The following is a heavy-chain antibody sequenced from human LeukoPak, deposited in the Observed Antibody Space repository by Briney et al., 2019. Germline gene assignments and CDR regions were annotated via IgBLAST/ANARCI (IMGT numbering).Heavy chain of an antibody. D-gene: IGHD3-3*01. V-gene: IGHV4-38-2*02. J-gene: IGHJ4*02. CDR2: IYHSGNT. Sequence: PSETLSLTCAVSGYSISSGYYWGWIRQPPGKGLEWIGSIYHSGNTYYNPSLKRRVTISVDTSKNQFSLKLSSVTAADTAVYHCARDARDFWSDHHERFDYWGQGTVVTVSS. CDR1: GYSISSGYY. CDR3: ARDARDFWSDHHERFDY.